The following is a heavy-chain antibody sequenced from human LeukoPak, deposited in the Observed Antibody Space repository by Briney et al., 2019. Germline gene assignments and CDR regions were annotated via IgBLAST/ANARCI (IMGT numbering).Heavy chain of an antibody. CDR1: GFTFGSYS. J-gene: IGHJ4*02. Sequence: GGSLRLSCAASGFTFGSYSMNWVRQAPGKGLEWVSSISSSSSYIYYADSVKGRFTISRDNAKNSLYLQMNSLRAEDTAVYYCAREETYYYGSGSYSWGQGTLVTVSS. D-gene: IGHD3-10*01. V-gene: IGHV3-21*01. CDR3: AREETYYYGSGSYS. CDR2: ISSSSSYI.